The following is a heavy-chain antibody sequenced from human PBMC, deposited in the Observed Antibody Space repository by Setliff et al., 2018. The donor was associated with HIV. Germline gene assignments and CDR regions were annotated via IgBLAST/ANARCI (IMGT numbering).Heavy chain of an antibody. CDR1: GGSISSSNW. J-gene: IGHJ6*03. CDR3: GRGEDYGSGTVYMDV. V-gene: IGHV4-4*02. Sequence: SETLSLTCAVSGGSISSSNWWSWVRQPPGKGLEWIGEIYHGGSTNYNPSLNSRVTISVDKSKNQFSLNLNSVTAADSAVYYCGRGEDYGSGTVYMDVWGKGTMVTVSS. D-gene: IGHD3-10*01. CDR2: IYHGGST.